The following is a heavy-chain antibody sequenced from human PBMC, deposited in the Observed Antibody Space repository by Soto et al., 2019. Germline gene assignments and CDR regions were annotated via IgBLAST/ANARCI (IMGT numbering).Heavy chain of an antibody. D-gene: IGHD3-16*01. V-gene: IGHV1-2*02. CDR3: ARDGGSETDGGYYYGMDV. CDR2: INPNSGGT. Sequence: ASVKVSCKASGYTFTGYYMHWVRQAPGQGLEWMGWINPNSGGTNYAQKFQGRVTMTRDTSISTAYMELSRLRSDDTAVYYCARDGGSETDGGYYYGMDVWGQGTTVTVSS. CDR1: GYTFTGYY. J-gene: IGHJ6*02.